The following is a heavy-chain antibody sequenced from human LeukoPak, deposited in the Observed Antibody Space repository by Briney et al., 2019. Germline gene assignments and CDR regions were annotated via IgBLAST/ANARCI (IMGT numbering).Heavy chain of an antibody. V-gene: IGHV3-30*18. CDR2: ISYDGSNK. CDR1: GFTFSSYG. D-gene: IGHD5-12*01. CDR3: AKDKYGYENLYYFDY. J-gene: IGHJ4*02. Sequence: GRSLRPSCAASGFTFSSYGMHWVRQAPGKGLEWVAVISYDGSNKYYADSVKGRFTISRDNSKNTLYLQMNSLRAEDTAVYYCAKDKYGYENLYYFDYWGQGTLVTVSS.